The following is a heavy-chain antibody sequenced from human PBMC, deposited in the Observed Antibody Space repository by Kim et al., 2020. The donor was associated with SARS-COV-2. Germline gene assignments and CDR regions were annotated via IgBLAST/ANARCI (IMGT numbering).Heavy chain of an antibody. J-gene: IGHJ6*02. D-gene: IGHD3-16*02. V-gene: IGHV3-23*01. CDR2: ISGSGGST. CDR3: AKELSYDYVWGSYRYTPPGMDV. Sequence: GGSLRLSCAASGFTFSSYAMSWVRQAPGKGLEWVSAISGSGGSTYYADSVKGRFTISRDNSKNTLYLQMNSLRAEDTAVYYCAKELSYDYVWGSYRYTPPGMDVWGQGTTVTVSS. CDR1: GFTFSSYA.